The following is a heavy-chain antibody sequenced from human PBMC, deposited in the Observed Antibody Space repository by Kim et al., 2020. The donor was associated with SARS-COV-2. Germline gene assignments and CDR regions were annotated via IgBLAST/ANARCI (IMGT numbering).Heavy chain of an antibody. V-gene: IGHV3-23*02. CDR2: ISGSGGTR. J-gene: IGHJ4*02. D-gene: IGHD3-3*01. CDR3: GNYGSNYYEGY. CDR1: TFTFGDYD. Sequence: GGSLRLSCTVSTFTFGDYDMSWVRKAPGKGLEWVSAISGSGGTRFYDDPVRERFSISRDNSKNKLFLLMHSLRVDDKAGYYCGNYGSNYYEGYWGQGNLV.